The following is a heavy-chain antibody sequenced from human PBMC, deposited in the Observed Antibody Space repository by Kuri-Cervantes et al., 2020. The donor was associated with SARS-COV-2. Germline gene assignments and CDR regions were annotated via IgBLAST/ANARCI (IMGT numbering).Heavy chain of an antibody. CDR3: ARETSRTSGTGYYFDY. D-gene: IGHD6-19*01. V-gene: IGHV1-69*04. CDR1: GGSFSSYA. J-gene: IGHJ4*02. CDR2: IIPIVGVP. Sequence: SVKVSCKTSGGSFSSYAISWMRQAPGQGLEWMGRIIPIVGVPNYAQNFQGRVTITADTSTSTAYVELSSLRSEDTAVYHCARETSRTSGTGYYFDYWGQGTLVTVSS.